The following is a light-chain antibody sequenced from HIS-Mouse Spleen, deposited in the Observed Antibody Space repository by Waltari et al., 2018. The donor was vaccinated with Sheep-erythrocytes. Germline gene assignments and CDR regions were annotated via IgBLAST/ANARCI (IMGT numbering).Light chain of an antibody. J-gene: IGLJ3*02. CDR2: DVS. CDR1: SSDVGGYNY. Sequence: QSALTQPRSVSGSPGQSVTISCTGTSSDVGGYNYVSWYQQHPGKAPKLMIYDVSKRPAGVPVCCSVSKSGNPASLTSSGLQAEDEADYYCCSYAGSYPWVFGGGTKLTVL. V-gene: IGLV2-11*01. CDR3: CSYAGSYPWV.